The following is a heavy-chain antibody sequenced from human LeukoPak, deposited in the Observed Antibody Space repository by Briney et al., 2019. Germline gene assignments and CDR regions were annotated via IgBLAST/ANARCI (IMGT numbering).Heavy chain of an antibody. CDR2: TSYDGSNK. V-gene: IGHV3-30*18. CDR3: AKDEPEYYDYVWGSYPF. Sequence: GGSLRLSCAASGFTLSSYGMHWVRQAPGKGLEWVAVTSYDGSNKYYADSVKGRFAISRDNSKNTLYLQMNSLRAEDTAVYYCAKDEPEYYDYVWGSYPFWGQGTMVTVSS. D-gene: IGHD3-16*02. J-gene: IGHJ3*01. CDR1: GFTLSSYG.